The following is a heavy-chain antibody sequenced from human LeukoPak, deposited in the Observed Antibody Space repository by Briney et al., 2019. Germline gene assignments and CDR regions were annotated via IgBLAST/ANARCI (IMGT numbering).Heavy chain of an antibody. D-gene: IGHD2-15*01. Sequence: GGSLRLSCAASGFTFSSHGMHWVRQAPGKGLEWVAVISYDGSNKYYADSVKGRFTISRDNSKNTLYLQMNSLRAEDTAVHYCAKSGGYYGMDVWGQGTTVTVSS. J-gene: IGHJ6*02. CDR1: GFTFSSHG. V-gene: IGHV3-30*18. CDR3: AKSGGYYGMDV. CDR2: ISYDGSNK.